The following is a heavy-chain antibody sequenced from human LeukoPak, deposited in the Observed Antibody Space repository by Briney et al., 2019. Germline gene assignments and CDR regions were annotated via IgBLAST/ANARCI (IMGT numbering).Heavy chain of an antibody. CDR2: IWYDGSNK. V-gene: IGHV3-33*08. J-gene: IGHJ4*02. CDR1: GFTFSNYV. CDR3: ARTGSWGKIDY. Sequence: GGSLRLSCAASGFTFSNYVMGWVRQAPGKGLEWVAVIWYDGSNKYYADSVKGRFTISRDNSKNTLYLQMNSLRAEDTAVYYCARTGSWGKIDYWGQGTLVTVSS. D-gene: IGHD7-27*01.